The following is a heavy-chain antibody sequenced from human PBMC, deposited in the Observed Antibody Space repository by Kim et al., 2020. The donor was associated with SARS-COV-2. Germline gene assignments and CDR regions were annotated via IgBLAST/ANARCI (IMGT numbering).Heavy chain of an antibody. J-gene: IGHJ4*02. V-gene: IGHV3-30*04. CDR1: ESTFSSYT. CDR2: ISSDGIRK. Sequence: GGSLRLSCAASESTFSSYTMHWVLQAPGRNLEWVAVISSDGIRKYYADSVKGRFSISRDNSKNTLYLQMNSLRDDDTAVYYCAKDKEGSGSFDYWGQGTL. D-gene: IGHD3-10*01. CDR3: AKDKEGSGSFDY.